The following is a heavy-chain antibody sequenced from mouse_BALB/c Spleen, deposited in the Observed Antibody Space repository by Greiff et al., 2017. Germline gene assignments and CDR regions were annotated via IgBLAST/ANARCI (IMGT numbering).Heavy chain of an antibody. V-gene: IGHV5-6-5*01. CDR1: GFTFSSYA. CDR2: ISSGGST. J-gene: IGHJ4*01. CDR3: ARGITTVVAKRGYAMDY. Sequence: EVQGVESGGGLVKPGGSLKLSCAASGFTFSSYAMSWVRQTPEKRLEWVASISSGGSTYYPDSVKGRFTISRDNARNILYLQMSSLRSEDTAMYYCARGITTVVAKRGYAMDYWGQGTSVTVSS. D-gene: IGHD1-1*01.